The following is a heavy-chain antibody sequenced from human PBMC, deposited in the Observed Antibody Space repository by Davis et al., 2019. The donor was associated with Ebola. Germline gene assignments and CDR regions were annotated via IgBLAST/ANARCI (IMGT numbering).Heavy chain of an antibody. CDR3: ARGRIFGGNWFDP. V-gene: IGHV7-4-1*02. D-gene: IGHD3-16*01. CDR1: GYTFTKYA. CDR2: INTNTGNP. J-gene: IGHJ5*02. Sequence: ASVKVSCKASGYTFTKYALNWVRQAPGQGLEWMGWINTNTGNPTYAQGFTGRFAFSLDTSVSTAYLQISSLKAEDTAVYYCARGRIFGGNWFDPWGQGTLVTVSS.